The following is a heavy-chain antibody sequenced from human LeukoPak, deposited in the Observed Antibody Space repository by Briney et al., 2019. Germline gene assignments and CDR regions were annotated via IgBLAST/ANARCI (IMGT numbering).Heavy chain of an antibody. CDR2: INWNSDSI. D-gene: IGHD5-12*01. Sequence: PGRSLRLSCAVSGFTFDDHAMHWVRHVPGKGLEWVSGINWNSDSIVYADSVRGRFTTSRDNAKNSLYLQMNSLRAEDTAFYYCAINGGGDSGYGNFDYWGQGTLVTVSS. CDR3: AINGGGDSGYGNFDY. J-gene: IGHJ4*02. V-gene: IGHV3-9*01. CDR1: GFTFDDHA.